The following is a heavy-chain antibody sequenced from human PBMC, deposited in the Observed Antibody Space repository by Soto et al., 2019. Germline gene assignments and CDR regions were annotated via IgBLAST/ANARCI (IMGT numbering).Heavy chain of an antibody. Sequence: GASVKVSCKASGYTFTSYGISWVRQAPGQGLEWMGWISAYNGNTNYAQKLQGRVTMTTDTSTSTAYMELRSLRSDDTAVYYCARATYYDILTGSMAFDIWGQGTMVNVSS. CDR3: ARATYYDILTGSMAFDI. J-gene: IGHJ3*02. V-gene: IGHV1-18*01. D-gene: IGHD3-9*01. CDR2: ISAYNGNT. CDR1: GYTFTSYG.